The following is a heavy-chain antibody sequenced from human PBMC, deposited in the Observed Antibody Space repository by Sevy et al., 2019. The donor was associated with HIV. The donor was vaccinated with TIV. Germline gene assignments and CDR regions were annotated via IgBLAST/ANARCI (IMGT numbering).Heavy chain of an antibody. D-gene: IGHD3-10*01. CDR1: GFTFSNYA. CDR3: ARDSRVYGSGSYHFDY. J-gene: IGHJ4*02. V-gene: IGHV3-23*01. Sequence: GGSLRLSCAASGFTFSNYAMSWVRQAPGKGLEWVSGISGSGVGTYYADSVKGRFTVSRGDSKSTLYLQMNSLRAEDTAVYYCARDSRVYGSGSYHFDYWGQGTLFTVSS. CDR2: ISGSGVGT.